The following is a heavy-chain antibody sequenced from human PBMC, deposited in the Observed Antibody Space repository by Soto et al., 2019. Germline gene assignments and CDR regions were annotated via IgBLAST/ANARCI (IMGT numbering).Heavy chain of an antibody. CDR3: AGRWGYYDSSDAEYFQH. J-gene: IGHJ1*01. Sequence: SETLSLTCTVSGGSISSSSYYWGWIRQPPGKGLEWIGSIYYSGSTYYNPSLKSRVTISVDTSKNQFSLKLSSVTAADTAVYYCAGRWGYYDSSDAEYFQHWGQGTLVTVSS. CDR1: GGSISSSSYY. D-gene: IGHD3-22*01. V-gene: IGHV4-39*01. CDR2: IYYSGST.